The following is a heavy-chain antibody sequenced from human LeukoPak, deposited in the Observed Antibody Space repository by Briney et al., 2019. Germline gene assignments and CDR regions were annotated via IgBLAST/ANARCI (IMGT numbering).Heavy chain of an antibody. CDR1: EFSVGSNY. CDR3: ARPSRGFFDY. Sequence: GGSLRLSCAASEFSVGSNYMNWVRQAPGKGLEWVSYISSSSSTIYYADSVKGRFTISRDNAKKSLYLQMNSQRAEDTAVYYCARPSRGFFDYWGQGTLVTVSS. V-gene: IGHV3-48*01. CDR2: ISSSSSTI. J-gene: IGHJ4*02. D-gene: IGHD3-10*01.